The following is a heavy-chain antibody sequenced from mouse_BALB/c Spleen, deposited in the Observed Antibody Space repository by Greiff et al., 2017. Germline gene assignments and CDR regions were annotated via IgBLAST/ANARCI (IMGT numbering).Heavy chain of an antibody. CDR2: IDPANGNT. J-gene: IGHJ2*01. D-gene: IGHD4-1*01. CDR3: ARGLGVDYFDY. Sequence: VQLQQSGAELVKPGASVKLSCTASGFNIKDTYMHWVKQRPEQGLEWIGRIDPANGNTKYDPKFQGKATITADTSSNTAYLQLSSLTSEDTAVYYCARGLGVDYFDYWGQGTTLTVSS. CDR1: GFNIKDTY. V-gene: IGHV14-3*02.